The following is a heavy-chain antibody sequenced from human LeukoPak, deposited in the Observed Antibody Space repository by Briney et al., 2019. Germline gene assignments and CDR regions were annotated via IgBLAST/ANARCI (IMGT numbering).Heavy chain of an antibody. J-gene: IGHJ4*02. D-gene: IGHD4-17*01. Sequence: SETLSLTCAVYGYSISSGYYWGWIRQPPGKGLEWIGSIYHSGSTYYNPSLKSRVTISVDTSKNQFSLKLSSVTAADTAVYYCARELSTVTTLDYWGQGTLVTVSS. V-gene: IGHV4-38-2*02. CDR3: ARELSTVTTLDY. CDR2: IYHSGST. CDR1: GYSISSGYY.